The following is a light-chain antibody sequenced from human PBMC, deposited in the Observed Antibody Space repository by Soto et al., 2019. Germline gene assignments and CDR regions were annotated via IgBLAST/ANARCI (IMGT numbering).Light chain of an antibody. CDR3: CSYAGNSLWV. J-gene: IGLJ3*02. Sequence: QSALTQPRSVSGSPGQSVTISCTGTNSDVGGYNYVSWYQQHPGKAPKLVIYDVSKRPSGVPDRFSGSKSGNTASLTISGLQAEDAADYYCCSYAGNSLWVFGGGTKLTVL. CDR2: DVS. CDR1: NSDVGGYNY. V-gene: IGLV2-11*01.